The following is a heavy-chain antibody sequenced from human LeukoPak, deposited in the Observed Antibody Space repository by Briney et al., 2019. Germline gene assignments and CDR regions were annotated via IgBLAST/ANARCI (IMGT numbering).Heavy chain of an antibody. V-gene: IGHV4-59*08. CDR1: GGSISSYY. Sequence: SETLSLTCTVSGGSISSYYWSWIRQPPGKGLEWIGYIYYSGSTNYNPSLKSRVTISVDTSKNQFSLKLSSVIAADTAMYYCARGPYTTPSGWFDPWGQGTLVTVSS. CDR3: ARGPYTTPSGWFDP. D-gene: IGHD3-16*01. CDR2: IYYSGST. J-gene: IGHJ5*02.